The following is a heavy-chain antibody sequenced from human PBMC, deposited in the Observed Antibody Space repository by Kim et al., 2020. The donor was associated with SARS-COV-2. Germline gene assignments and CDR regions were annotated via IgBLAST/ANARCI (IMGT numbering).Heavy chain of an antibody. D-gene: IGHD3-3*01. J-gene: IGHJ4*02. CDR1: GGTFSSYA. Sequence: SVKVSCKASGGTFSSYAISWVRQAPGQGLEWMGRIIPILGIANYAQKFQGRVTITADKSTSTAYMELSSLRSEDTAVYYCAREGDFWSGYHFDYWGQGTLVTVSS. V-gene: IGHV1-69*04. CDR3: AREGDFWSGYHFDY. CDR2: IIPILGIA.